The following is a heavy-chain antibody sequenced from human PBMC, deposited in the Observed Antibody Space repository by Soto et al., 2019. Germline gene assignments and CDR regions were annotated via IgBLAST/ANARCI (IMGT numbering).Heavy chain of an antibody. Sequence: QVQLVQSGAEVKKPGASVKVSCKASGYTFTSYGISWVRQAPGQGLEWMGWISAYNGNTNDAQKFQGRVTMTTDTSTSTAYMELRSLSSDDTAVYYCARGGKYGTHGVCSCYGMDVWGQGTTVTVSS. V-gene: IGHV1-18*01. CDR3: ARGGKYGTHGVCSCYGMDV. CDR1: GYTFTSYG. J-gene: IGHJ6*02. CDR2: ISAYNGNT. D-gene: IGHD2-8*01.